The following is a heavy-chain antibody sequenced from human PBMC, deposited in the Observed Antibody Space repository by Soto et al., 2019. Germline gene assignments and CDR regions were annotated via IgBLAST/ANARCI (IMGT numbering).Heavy chain of an antibody. CDR1: GFTFSSYW. D-gene: IGHD6-19*01. CDR2: IKQDGSEK. V-gene: IGHV3-7*01. Sequence: GGSLILSCAASGFTFSSYWMSWVRQAPGKGLEWVANIKQDGSEKYYVDSVKGRFTISRDNAKNSLYLQMNSLRAEDTAVYYCARDSRSGSGWLSFDYWGQGTLVTVPS. CDR3: ARDSRSGSGWLSFDY. J-gene: IGHJ4*02.